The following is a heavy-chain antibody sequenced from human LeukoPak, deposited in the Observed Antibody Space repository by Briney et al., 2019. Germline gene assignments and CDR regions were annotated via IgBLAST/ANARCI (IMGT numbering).Heavy chain of an antibody. D-gene: IGHD3-3*01. V-gene: IGHV3-21*01. CDR2: ISSGSSHI. Sequence: PGGSLRLSCAVSGFTFSSYSMNWVRQAPGKGLEWVSAISSGSSHINYADSVKGRFTISRDNAKNALSLQMNSLRPEDTGVYYCARAPSEIGGYYPEYFRHWGQGTLVTVSS. J-gene: IGHJ1*01. CDR3: ARAPSEIGGYYPEYFRH. CDR1: GFTFSSYS.